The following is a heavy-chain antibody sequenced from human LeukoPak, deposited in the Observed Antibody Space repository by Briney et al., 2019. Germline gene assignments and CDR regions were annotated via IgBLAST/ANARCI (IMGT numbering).Heavy chain of an antibody. CDR2: ISSSGKII. Sequence: GGSLRLSCAASGFTFNDYYMSRIRQAPGKGLEWISYISSSGKIIYYADSVKGRFTISRDNARKSLSLHMNSLRAKDAAVYYCARGYCSGGSCYFDAFYYMDVWGKGTTVTVSS. CDR3: ARGYCSGGSCYFDAFYYMDV. D-gene: IGHD2-15*01. J-gene: IGHJ6*03. CDR1: GFTFNDYY. V-gene: IGHV3-11*04.